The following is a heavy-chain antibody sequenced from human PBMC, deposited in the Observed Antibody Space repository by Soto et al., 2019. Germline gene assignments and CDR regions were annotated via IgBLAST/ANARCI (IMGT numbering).Heavy chain of an antibody. Sequence: GGSLRLSCAASGFTFSSYNMNWVRQAPGKGLEWVLFISSSSSYIYYADSVKGRFIISRDIAKNSLDLQMNTLRAEDTAVYYCARASSSWYYFDYWGQGTLVTVSS. J-gene: IGHJ4*02. D-gene: IGHD6-13*01. CDR3: ARASSSWYYFDY. CDR2: ISSSSSYI. CDR1: GFTFSSYN. V-gene: IGHV3-21*01.